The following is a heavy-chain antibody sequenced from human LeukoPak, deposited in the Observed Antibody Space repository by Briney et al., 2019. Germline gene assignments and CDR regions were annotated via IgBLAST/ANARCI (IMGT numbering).Heavy chain of an antibody. J-gene: IGHJ4*02. V-gene: IGHV3-30*02. CDR2: IRLDGSNK. CDR3: AKPHFDY. CDR1: GFTFSSYV. Sequence: GGSLRLSCAASGFTFSSYVMHWVRQAPGKGLEWVAFIRLDGSNKYYADSVRGRFTISRDNSKNTLYLQMNSLRAEDTALYYCAKPHFDYWGQGTLVTVSS.